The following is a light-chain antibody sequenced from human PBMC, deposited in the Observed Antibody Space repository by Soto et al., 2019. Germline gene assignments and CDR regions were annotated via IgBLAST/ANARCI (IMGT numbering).Light chain of an antibody. Sequence: QSVLTQPASVSGSPGQSSTLSCTGTSSDVGGYNYVSWYQQHPGKAPKLMIYEVSNRPSGVSNRFSGSKSGNTASLTISGLQAEDEADYYCSSYTSSSRMFGGGTKVAVL. V-gene: IGLV2-14*01. J-gene: IGLJ3*02. CDR1: SSDVGGYNY. CDR3: SSYTSSSRM. CDR2: EVS.